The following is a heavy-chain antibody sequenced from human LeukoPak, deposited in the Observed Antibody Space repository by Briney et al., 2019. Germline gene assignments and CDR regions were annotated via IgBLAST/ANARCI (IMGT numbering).Heavy chain of an antibody. D-gene: IGHD6-19*01. J-gene: IGHJ4*02. V-gene: IGHV4-39*01. CDR2: IYYSGST. CDR3: ASRAVADTFDY. Sequence: PSGTLSLTCTVSGGSISSSSYYWGWIRQPPGKGLEWIGSIYYSGSTYYNPSLKSRVTISVDTSKNQFSLKLSSVTAADTAVYYCASRAVADTFDYWGQGTLVTVSS. CDR1: GGSISSSSYY.